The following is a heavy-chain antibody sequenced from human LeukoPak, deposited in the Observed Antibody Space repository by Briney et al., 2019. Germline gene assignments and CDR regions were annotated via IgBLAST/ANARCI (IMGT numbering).Heavy chain of an antibody. J-gene: IGHJ4*02. V-gene: IGHV3-21*05. Sequence: GGSLRLSCAASGFAFSDYSMNWVRQAPGKGLEWIANTRGSGSGMGSGSYYAGAVQGRFTISRDNAKNSLYLQMNSLRAEDTAFYYCERDDNWGFDYWGQGALVTVSS. D-gene: IGHD7-27*01. CDR3: ERDDNWGFDY. CDR2: TRGSGSGMGSGS. CDR1: GFAFSDYS.